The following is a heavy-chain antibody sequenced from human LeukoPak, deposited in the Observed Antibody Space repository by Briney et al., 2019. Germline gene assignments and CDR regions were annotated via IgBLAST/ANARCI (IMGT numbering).Heavy chain of an antibody. J-gene: IGHJ4*02. CDR1: GGSFSGYY. CDR3: ARSRLTYGGNPLVWFDY. V-gene: IGHV4-34*01. CDR2: INHSGST. D-gene: IGHD4-23*01. Sequence: KTSETLSLTCAVYGGSFSGYYWSWIRQPPGKGLEWIGEINHSGSTNYNPSLKSRVTISVDTSKNQFSLKLSSVTAADTAVYYCARSRLTYGGNPLVWFDYWGQGTLVTVSS.